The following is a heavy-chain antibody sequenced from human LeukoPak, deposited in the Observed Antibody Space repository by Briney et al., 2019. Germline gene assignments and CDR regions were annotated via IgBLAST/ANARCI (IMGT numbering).Heavy chain of an antibody. CDR3: ARESTGFDY. D-gene: IGHD3-10*01. J-gene: IGHJ4*02. Sequence: GRSLRLSCAASGFTFDDYAMHWVRQAPGKGLEWVSDISWNSGSIGYADSVKGRFTISRDNAKNSLYLQMNSLRAEDMALYYCARESTGFDYWGQGTLVTVSS. V-gene: IGHV3-9*03. CDR1: GFTFDDYA. CDR2: ISWNSGSI.